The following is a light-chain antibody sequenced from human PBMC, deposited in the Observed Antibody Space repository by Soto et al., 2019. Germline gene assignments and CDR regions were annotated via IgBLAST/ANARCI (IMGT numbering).Light chain of an antibody. Sequence: QSVLTQPPSASGTPGQRVTISCSGGSSNIGTNYVYWYQQLPGTAPKLLIYRNNLRPSGVPDRFSASKSGTSASLAISGLRSEDEGDYFCAGWDDSLYGLLFGAGTKVTVL. CDR1: SSNIGTNY. J-gene: IGLJ1*01. V-gene: IGLV1-47*01. CDR2: RNN. CDR3: AGWDDSLYGLL.